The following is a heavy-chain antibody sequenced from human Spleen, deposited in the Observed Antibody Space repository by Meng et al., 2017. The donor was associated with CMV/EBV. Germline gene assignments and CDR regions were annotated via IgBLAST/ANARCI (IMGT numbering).Heavy chain of an antibody. CDR3: ARVGQCSSTSCYNNYYYYGMDV. CDR1: GYTFTGYY. V-gene: IGHV1-2*02. Sequence: ASVQVSCKASGYTFTGYYMHWVRQAPGQGLEWMGWINPSSGGTNYAQKFQGRVTMTRDTSISTAYMELSRLRSDDTAVYYCARVGQCSSTSCYNNYYYYGMDVWGQGTTVTVSS. CDR2: INPSSGGT. D-gene: IGHD2-2*02. J-gene: IGHJ6*02.